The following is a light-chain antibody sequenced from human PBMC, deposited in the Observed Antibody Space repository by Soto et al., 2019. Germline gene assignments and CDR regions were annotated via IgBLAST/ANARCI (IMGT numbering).Light chain of an antibody. CDR2: GAS. Sequence: EIVLTQSPGTLSLSPGEMATLSCRASQSVSSIYLAWYQHKPGQAPRLLIYGASSSATGIPDRFSGSGSGTDFTLTISRLEPEDFAVYYCQQYGSSSWTFGRGTTVEIK. CDR3: QQYGSSSWT. V-gene: IGKV3-20*01. CDR1: QSVSSIY. J-gene: IGKJ1*01.